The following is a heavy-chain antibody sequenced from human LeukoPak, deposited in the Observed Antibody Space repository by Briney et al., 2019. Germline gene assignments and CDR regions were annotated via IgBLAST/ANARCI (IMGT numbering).Heavy chain of an antibody. J-gene: IGHJ2*01. CDR3: ARYWGVQLWPHWYFDL. Sequence: SSETLSLTCTVSGGSLSSYYWSWFRQTPGKGPEWIGYIYYSGSTKYNPSLRSRVTISADRSKNQFSLKLNSVTAADTAVYYCARYWGVQLWPHWYFDLWGRGSLVTVSS. D-gene: IGHD5-18*01. CDR2: IYYSGST. V-gene: IGHV4-59*01. CDR1: GGSLSSYY.